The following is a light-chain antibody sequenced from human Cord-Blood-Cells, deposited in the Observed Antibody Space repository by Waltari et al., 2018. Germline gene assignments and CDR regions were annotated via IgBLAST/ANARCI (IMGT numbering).Light chain of an antibody. J-gene: IGLJ2*01. V-gene: IGLV3-1*01. CDR1: TLGAKY. Sequence: SYELPQPPSVSVSPGHTASITCSGDTLGAKYACWYQQKPGQSPVLVIYQDSKRPAGIPERFSGSNSGNTATLTISGTQAMDEADYYCQAWDSSTGVVFGGGTKLTVL. CDR2: QDS. CDR3: QAWDSSTGVV.